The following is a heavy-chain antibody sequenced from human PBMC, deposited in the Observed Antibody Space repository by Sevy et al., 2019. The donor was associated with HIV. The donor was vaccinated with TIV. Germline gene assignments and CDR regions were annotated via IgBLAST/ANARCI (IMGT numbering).Heavy chain of an antibody. Sequence: GGCLRLSCAASGFTFSRYLMHWVRQAPGKGLVWVSQIKNDGSSTTYADSVKGRFTISRDNAKNTLYLQMNSLRAEDTAVYYCAREGVDFWSGPVDFYYGMDVWGQGATVTVSS. CDR2: IKNDGSST. V-gene: IGHV3-74*03. J-gene: IGHJ6*02. CDR3: AREGVDFWSGPVDFYYGMDV. CDR1: GFTFSRYL. D-gene: IGHD3-3*01.